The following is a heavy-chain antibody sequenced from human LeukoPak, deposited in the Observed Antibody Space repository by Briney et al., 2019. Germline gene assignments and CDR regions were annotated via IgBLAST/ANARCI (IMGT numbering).Heavy chain of an antibody. Sequence: QAGGSLRLSCAASGFTFSSYWMIWVPQAPGKGPEWGANIKEDGSEGYYVDSVKGRFTISRDNTENSVYLQMNSLRAEDTAVYYCARGYKNLANWFDPWGQGTLVTLSS. CDR1: GFTFSSYW. CDR3: ARGYKNLANWFDP. V-gene: IGHV3-7*04. D-gene: IGHD5-24*01. CDR2: IKEDGSEG. J-gene: IGHJ5*02.